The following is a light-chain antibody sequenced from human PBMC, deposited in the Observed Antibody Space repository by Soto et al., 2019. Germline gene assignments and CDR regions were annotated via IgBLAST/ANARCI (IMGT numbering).Light chain of an antibody. Sequence: EIFLTQFPDTLALSPGERVTLSCRASQSVTNNYLAWYQQKFGQAPRLLIYGASTRATGIPDRFSGSGSGTDFTLTVSRLEPEDFAVYYCQQYLNSPATFGQGTRLEI. CDR2: GAS. J-gene: IGKJ5*01. CDR1: QSVTNNY. V-gene: IGKV3-20*01. CDR3: QQYLNSPAT.